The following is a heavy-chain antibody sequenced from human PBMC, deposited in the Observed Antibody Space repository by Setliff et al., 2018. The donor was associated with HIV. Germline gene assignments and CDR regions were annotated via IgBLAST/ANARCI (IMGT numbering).Heavy chain of an antibody. CDR3: ARRGYGYGYPIDAFDI. J-gene: IGHJ3*02. Sequence: SETLPLTCTVSGGSISSYYWSWIRQSPGKGLEWIGYIYYSGSTNYNASLQSRVTISVDTSKNQFSLKLSSVTAADTAVYYCARRGYGYGYPIDAFDIWGQGRMVTVSS. V-gene: IGHV4-59*08. D-gene: IGHD5-18*01. CDR2: IYYSGST. CDR1: GGSISSYY.